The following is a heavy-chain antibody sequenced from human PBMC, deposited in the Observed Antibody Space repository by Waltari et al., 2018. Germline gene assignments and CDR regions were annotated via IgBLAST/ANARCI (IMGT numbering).Heavy chain of an antibody. CDR1: GYTFTGYY. D-gene: IGHD6-19*01. CDR2: INPNRGGT. J-gene: IGHJ4*02. Sequence: QVQLVQSGAEVKKPGASVKVSCKASGYTFTGYYMHWVRQAPGQGLEWMGWINPNRGGTNYAQKFQGRVTMTRDTSISTAYMELSRLRSDDTAVYYCARGKRSSGWYGVDYFDYWGQGTLVTVSS. V-gene: IGHV1-2*02. CDR3: ARGKRSSGWYGVDYFDY.